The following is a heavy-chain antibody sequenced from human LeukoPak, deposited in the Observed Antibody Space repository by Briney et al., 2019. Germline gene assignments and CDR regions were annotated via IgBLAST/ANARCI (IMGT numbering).Heavy chain of an antibody. CDR1: GFTFSSYG. D-gene: IGHD4-17*01. CDR3: AKNRPDATTVTTQDYGMDV. CDR2: ISYDGSNK. V-gene: IGHV3-30*18. Sequence: GGSLRLSCAASGFTFSSYGMHWVRQAPGKGLEWVAVISYDGSNKYYADSVKGRFTISRDNSKNTLYLQMNSLRAEDTAVYYCAKNRPDATTVTTQDYGMDVWGQGTTVTVSS. J-gene: IGHJ6*02.